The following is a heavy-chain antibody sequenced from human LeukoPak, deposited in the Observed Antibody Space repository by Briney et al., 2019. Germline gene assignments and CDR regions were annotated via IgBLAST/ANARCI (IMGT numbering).Heavy chain of an antibody. D-gene: IGHD4-17*01. Sequence: ASETLSLTCAVYGGSFSGYYWSWIRQPPGKGLEWIGEINRSGSTNYNPSLKSRVTISVDTSKNQFSLKLSSVTAADTAVYYCARQGVTTLKDWFDPWGQGTLVTVSS. CDR1: GGSFSGYY. J-gene: IGHJ5*02. V-gene: IGHV4-34*01. CDR2: INRSGST. CDR3: ARQGVTTLKDWFDP.